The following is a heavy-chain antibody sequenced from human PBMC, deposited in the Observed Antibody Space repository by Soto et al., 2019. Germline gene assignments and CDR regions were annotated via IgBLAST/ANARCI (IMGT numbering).Heavy chain of an antibody. CDR2: INPSGGST. CDR3: ARDALYCSGGSCYMDV. V-gene: IGHV1-46*03. J-gene: IGHJ6*04. Sequence: ASVKVSCKASGYTYTSYYMHWVRQAPGQGLEWMGIINPSGGSTSYAQKFQGRVTMTRDTSTSTVHMELSSLRSEDTAVYYCARDALYCSGGSCYMDVWVKGTTVTVSS. D-gene: IGHD2-15*01. CDR1: GYTYTSYY.